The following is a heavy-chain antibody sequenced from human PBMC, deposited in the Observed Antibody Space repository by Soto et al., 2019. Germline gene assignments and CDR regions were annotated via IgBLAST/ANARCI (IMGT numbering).Heavy chain of an antibody. CDR3: ARISSSSCTDY. D-gene: IGHD6-13*01. J-gene: IGHJ4*02. Sequence: GGSLRLSCAASGFTFNTYAMNWVRQAPGKGLEWVSAISADGAGTYYADSVRGRFTISRDNSKNTLSLQMNSLRAEDTAIFYCARISSSSCTDYWGQGTLVTVSS. V-gene: IGHV3-23*01. CDR2: ISADGAGT. CDR1: GFTFNTYA.